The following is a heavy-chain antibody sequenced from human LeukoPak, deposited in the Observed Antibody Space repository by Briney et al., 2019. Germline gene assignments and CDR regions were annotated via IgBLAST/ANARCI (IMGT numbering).Heavy chain of an antibody. CDR2: IYYSGST. Sequence: PSETLSLTCTVSGGSITSSGYYWGWIRQPPGKGLEWIGYIYYSGSTNYNPSLKSRVTISVDTSKNQFSLKLSSVTAADTAVYYCARGQAFDIWGQGTMVTVSS. CDR3: ARGQAFDI. J-gene: IGHJ3*02. CDR1: GGSITSSGYY. V-gene: IGHV4-61*08.